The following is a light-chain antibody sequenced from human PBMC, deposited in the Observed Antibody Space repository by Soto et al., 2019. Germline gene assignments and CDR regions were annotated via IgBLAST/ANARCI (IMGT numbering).Light chain of an antibody. Sequence: EIVMTQSPATLSVSPGERATLSCRASQSVSSNLAWYQQKPGQAPGLLIYGASTRATTIPARFSGSGSGTEFTLTITSLQSEDFAVYYCQQYNNWPPGTFGQGTRLEIK. V-gene: IGKV3-15*01. CDR3: QQYNNWPPGT. CDR1: QSVSSN. J-gene: IGKJ5*01. CDR2: GAS.